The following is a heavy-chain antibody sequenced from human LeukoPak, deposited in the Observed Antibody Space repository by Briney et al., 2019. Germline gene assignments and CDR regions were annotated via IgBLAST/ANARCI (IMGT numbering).Heavy chain of an antibody. Sequence: SETLSLTCTVSGGSISSSSYYWGWIRQPPGKGLEWIGSIYYRGSTYYNPSLKSRVTISVDTSKYQFSLKLSSVTAADTAVYYCARISSPRRAFDIWGQGTMVTVSS. J-gene: IGHJ3*02. CDR1: GGSISSSSYY. V-gene: IGHV4-39*07. D-gene: IGHD6-13*01. CDR2: IYYRGST. CDR3: ARISSPRRAFDI.